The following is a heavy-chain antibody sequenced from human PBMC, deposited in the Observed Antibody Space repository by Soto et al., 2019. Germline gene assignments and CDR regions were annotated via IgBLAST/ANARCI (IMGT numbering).Heavy chain of an antibody. D-gene: IGHD2-15*01. CDR2: INAANGNT. Sequence: ASVKVSCKASGYTFTGYTMHWVRQAPGQRLEWMGWINAANGNTKYSQKFQGRVTITTGTSASTAYMELSSLRSEDTAVYYCARESRYCSGGSCYFLPGIDYWGQGTLVTVSS. J-gene: IGHJ4*02. V-gene: IGHV1-3*01. CDR3: ARESRYCSGGSCYFLPGIDY. CDR1: GYTFTGYT.